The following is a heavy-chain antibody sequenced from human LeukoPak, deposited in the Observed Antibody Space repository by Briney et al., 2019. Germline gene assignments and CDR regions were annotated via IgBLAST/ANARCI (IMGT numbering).Heavy chain of an antibody. D-gene: IGHD5-12*01. CDR3: AKGDGGSETYFYMDV. Sequence: GGSLRLSCVASGFTFSSYSMNWVRQAPGKGLEWVAVISYDETRKYYVDSVKGRFTISRDNSKNTIYLQMNSLRPEDTAVYYCAKGDGGSETYFYMDVWGKGTAVTVSS. CDR1: GFTFSSYS. V-gene: IGHV3-30*18. CDR2: ISYDETRK. J-gene: IGHJ6*03.